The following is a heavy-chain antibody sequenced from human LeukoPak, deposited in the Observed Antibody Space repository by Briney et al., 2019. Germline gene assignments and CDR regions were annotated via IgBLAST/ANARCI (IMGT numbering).Heavy chain of an antibody. J-gene: IGHJ6*03. V-gene: IGHV4-39*01. Sequence: SETLSLTCTVSGGSISINSYYWGWIRQPPRKGLGWIGSIYYSGSTYYNPSLRSRLTISVDTSKNQFSLKLSPVTAADTAVYYCARGRYYYDSGGYQSPYYYMDVWGKGTTVSVSS. D-gene: IGHD3-22*01. CDR1: GGSISINSYY. CDR3: ARGRYYYDSGGYQSPYYYMDV. CDR2: IYYSGST.